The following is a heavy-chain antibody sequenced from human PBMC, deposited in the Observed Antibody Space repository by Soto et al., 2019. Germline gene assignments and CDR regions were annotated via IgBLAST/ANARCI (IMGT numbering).Heavy chain of an antibody. Sequence: SETLSLTCTVSGGSISGYYWSWIRQPPGKGLEWIGYMYNTGSTVYNPSFKSRVTVSVDTSKNQFSLKLNSVTAADTAVYYCARDLWGYCGTDCYPLDVWGQGTTVTVSS. CDR3: ARDLWGYCGTDCYPLDV. J-gene: IGHJ6*02. CDR2: MYNTGST. D-gene: IGHD2-21*02. V-gene: IGHV4-59*01. CDR1: GGSISGYY.